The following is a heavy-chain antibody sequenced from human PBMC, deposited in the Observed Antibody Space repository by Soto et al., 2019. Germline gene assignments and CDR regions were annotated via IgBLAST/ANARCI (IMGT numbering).Heavy chain of an antibody. CDR2: IDPSDSYN. CDR1: GYSFTSYW. CDR3: ARLQVAAGDNDLTFGY. V-gene: IGHV5-10-1*01. Sequence: DVQLVQSGAEVKKPGESLRISRKGSGYSFTSYWISWVRQMPGKGLERMGRIDPSDSYNNYSPSFQGHVTISADKSISTAYLQWSSLKASDTARYYCARLQVAAGDNDLTFGYWGQGTLVTVSS. J-gene: IGHJ4*02. D-gene: IGHD6-13*01.